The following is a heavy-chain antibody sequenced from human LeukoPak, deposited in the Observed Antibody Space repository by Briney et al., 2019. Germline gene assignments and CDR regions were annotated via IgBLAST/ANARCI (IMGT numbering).Heavy chain of an antibody. V-gene: IGHV1-2*02. CDR1: GYTFTGYY. CDR3: ARDSDYGSGEYLTYYYYYYGMDV. D-gene: IGHD3-10*01. J-gene: IGHJ6*02. Sequence: ASVTVSCKASGYTFTGYYMHWVRQAPGQGLEGMGWINPNSGGTNYAQKFQGRVTMTRDTSISTAYMELSRLRSDDTAVYYCARDSDYGSGEYLTYYYYYYGMDVWGQGTTVTVSS. CDR2: INPNSGGT.